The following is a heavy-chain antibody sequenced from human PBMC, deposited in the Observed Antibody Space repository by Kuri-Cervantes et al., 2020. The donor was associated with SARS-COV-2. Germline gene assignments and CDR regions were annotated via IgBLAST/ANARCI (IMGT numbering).Heavy chain of an antibody. J-gene: IGHJ6*02. CDR2: TRNKANSYTT. Sequence: LSLTCAASGFTFSDHYMDWVRQAPGKGLEWVGRTRNKANSYTTEYAASVKGRFTTSRDDSKNSLYLQMNSLKTEDTAVYYCARGNYYDSSGYFYYYGMDVWGQGTTVTVSS. D-gene: IGHD3-22*01. CDR3: ARGNYYDSSGYFYYYGMDV. CDR1: GFTFSDHY. V-gene: IGHV3-72*01.